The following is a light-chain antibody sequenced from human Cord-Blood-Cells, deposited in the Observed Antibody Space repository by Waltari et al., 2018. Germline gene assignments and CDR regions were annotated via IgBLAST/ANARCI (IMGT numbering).Light chain of an antibody. CDR1: QSISSY. V-gene: IGKV1-39*01. CDR3: QQSYSTPPYT. Sequence: DIQMNQSPSSLSASVGNRVTITCRSSQSISSYLNWYQQKPGKAHKLLIYAASSLQSGVTSRFSGSRSGTDFTLTISILQPEEFATYYCQQSYSTPPYTFGQWTKLEIK. CDR2: AAS. J-gene: IGKJ2*01.